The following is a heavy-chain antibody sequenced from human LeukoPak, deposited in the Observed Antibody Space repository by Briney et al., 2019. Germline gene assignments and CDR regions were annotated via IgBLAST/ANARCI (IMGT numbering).Heavy chain of an antibody. CDR2: IYYSGST. J-gene: IGHJ4*02. CDR1: GGSISSYY. CDR3: ARQRAAIWGFDY. D-gene: IGHD3-16*01. V-gene: IGHV4-39*01. Sequence: PSETLSLTCTVSGGSISSYYWGWIRQPPGKGLEWIGSIYYSGSTYYNPSLKSRVTISVDTSKNQFSLKLSSVTAADTAVYYCARQRAAIWGFDYWGQGTLVTVSS.